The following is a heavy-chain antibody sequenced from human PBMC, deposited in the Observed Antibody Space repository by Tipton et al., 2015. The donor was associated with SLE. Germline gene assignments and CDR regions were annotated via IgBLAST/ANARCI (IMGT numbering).Heavy chain of an antibody. CDR3: ARDLVAADLYWYFDL. V-gene: IGHV1-2*02. CDR2: INPNSGGT. D-gene: IGHD2-15*01. CDR1: GYTFTGYY. J-gene: IGHJ2*01. Sequence: QVQLVQSGAEVKKPGASVKVSCKAYGYTFTGYYMHWVRQAPGQGLEWMGWINPNSGGTNYAQKFQGRVTMTRDTSISTAYMELSRLRSDDTAVYYCARDLVAADLYWYFDLWGRGTLVTVSS.